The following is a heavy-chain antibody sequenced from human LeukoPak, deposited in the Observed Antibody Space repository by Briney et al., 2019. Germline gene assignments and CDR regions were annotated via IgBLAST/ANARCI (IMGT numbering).Heavy chain of an antibody. CDR1: GGSFSGYY. CDR2: IYTSGST. D-gene: IGHD3-22*01. J-gene: IGHJ4*02. Sequence: PSETLSLTCAVYGGSFSGYYWNWIRQVAGKGLEWIGRIYTSGSTTYNPSLQSRVTMSIDTSKSRFSLQLTSVTAADTAVYYCARFYYDANGHYGFDYWGQGILVTVSS. CDR3: ARFYYDANGHYGFDY. V-gene: IGHV4-59*10.